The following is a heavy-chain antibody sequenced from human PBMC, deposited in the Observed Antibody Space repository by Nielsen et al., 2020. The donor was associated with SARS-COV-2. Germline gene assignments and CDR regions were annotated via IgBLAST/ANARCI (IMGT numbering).Heavy chain of an antibody. V-gene: IGHV3-73*01. CDR1: GFTFSGSA. CDR3: ATEFLDV. CDR2: IRSQANNYAT. D-gene: IGHD3-10*01. J-gene: IGHJ6*04. Sequence: GESLKISCAASGFTFSGSAMYWVRQASGKGLEWVGHIRSQANNYATAYGVPVKGRFTISRDDSKNTAYLQMDSLKSEDTAVYYCATEFLDVWGRGTTVIVSS.